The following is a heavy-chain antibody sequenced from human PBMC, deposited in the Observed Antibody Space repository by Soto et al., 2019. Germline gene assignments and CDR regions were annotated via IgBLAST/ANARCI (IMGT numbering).Heavy chain of an antibody. CDR1: GGSFSGYY. J-gene: IGHJ6*03. V-gene: IGHV4-34*01. CDR2: INHSGST. CDR3: ARSGSGSYLSKVYYYYYMDV. Sequence: SETLSLTCAVYGGSFSGYYWSWIRQPPGKGLEWIGEINHSGSTNYNPSLKSRVTISVDTSKNQFSLKLSSVTAADTAVYYCARSGSGSYLSKVYYYYYMDVWGKGTTVTVSS. D-gene: IGHD3-10*01.